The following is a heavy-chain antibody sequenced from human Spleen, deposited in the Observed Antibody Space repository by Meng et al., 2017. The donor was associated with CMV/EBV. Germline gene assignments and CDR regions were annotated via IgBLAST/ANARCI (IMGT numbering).Heavy chain of an antibody. D-gene: IGHD4-11*01. V-gene: IGHV1-69*02. J-gene: IGHJ5*02. CDR3: ARDSSSNSVHYRFGP. Sequence: SGGNINRHTVSWVRQAPGQGLEWMGRIIPMVDVTDYAQTARGRVTMTIDTSTNTAYMELRSLRSDDTAVYYCARDSSSNSVHYRFGPWGQGTLVTVSS. CDR2: IIPMVDVT. CDR1: GGNINRHT.